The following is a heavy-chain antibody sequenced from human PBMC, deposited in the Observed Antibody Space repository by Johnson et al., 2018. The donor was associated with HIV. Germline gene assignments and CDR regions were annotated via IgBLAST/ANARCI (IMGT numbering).Heavy chain of an antibody. CDR1: GFTVSSNY. Sequence: EKLVESGGGLVQPGRSLRLSCAASGFTVSSNYMSWVRQAPGKGLEWVSVIYSGGSTYYADSVKGRFTISRDNSKNTLYLQMNSLRAEETAVYYCARDPSPIVGATYAFDIWGQGTMVTVSS. V-gene: IGHV3-66*01. D-gene: IGHD1-26*01. CDR3: ARDPSPIVGATYAFDI. CDR2: IYSGGST. J-gene: IGHJ3*02.